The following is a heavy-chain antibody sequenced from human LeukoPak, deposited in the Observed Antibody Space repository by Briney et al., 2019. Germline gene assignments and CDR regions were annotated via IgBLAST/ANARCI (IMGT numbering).Heavy chain of an antibody. CDR3: ARVMVSGQRHMDV. CDR2: INGDGSTT. J-gene: IGHJ6*03. D-gene: IGHD6-25*01. Sequence: PGGSLRLSCAASGFTFSSYWMHWVRQGPGKGLVWVSRINGDGSTTHYADSVKGRFTISRDNAKNTLYLQMNSLRAEDTAVYYCARVMVSGQRHMDVWGKGTMVTVSS. V-gene: IGHV3-74*01. CDR1: GFTFSSYW.